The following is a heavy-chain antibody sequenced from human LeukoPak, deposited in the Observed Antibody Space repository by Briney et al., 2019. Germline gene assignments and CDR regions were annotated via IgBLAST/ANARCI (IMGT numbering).Heavy chain of an antibody. CDR2: ISSSGNTT. D-gene: IGHD3-10*01. Sequence: GGSLRLSCAASGFTFSDYYMSWIRQAPGKGLECVSYISSSGNTTYHADSVKGRFTISRDNAKNSLYLHMNTLRAEDTALYFCARRRVTMVRGVDITSYYFDYWGQGTLVTVSS. CDR3: ARRRVTMVRGVDITSYYFDY. V-gene: IGHV3-11*01. J-gene: IGHJ4*02. CDR1: GFTFSDYY.